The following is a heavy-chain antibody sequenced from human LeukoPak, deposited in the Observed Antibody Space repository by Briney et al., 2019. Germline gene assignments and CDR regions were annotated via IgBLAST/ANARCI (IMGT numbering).Heavy chain of an antibody. CDR3: MRENRAYFFGH. J-gene: IGHJ1*01. V-gene: IGHV3-7*01. D-gene: IGHD3-3*01. CDR2: IRQDEREK. Sequence: GGSLRLSCAASGCTISSYWITGGRQAPGKGLEGVANIRQDEREKNYVDSVKGRFTISRDNAKNSLYLQMNSLRVEDTAVYFCMRENRAYFFGHWGQGSLVTVSS. CDR1: GCTISSYW.